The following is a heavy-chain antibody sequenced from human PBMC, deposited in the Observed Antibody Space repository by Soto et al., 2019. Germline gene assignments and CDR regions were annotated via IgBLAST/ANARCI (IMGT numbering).Heavy chain of an antibody. J-gene: IGHJ4*02. Sequence: VQLEQSGAEVRTPGSSVKVSCKASGGTFSNYAISWVRQAPGQGLEWMGGIIPLFATTNYAQKFQGRVTITADEPTGTAYMELRSLKSDDTAVYYCAKVGGGYVSYYFDFWGQGTLVTVSS. CDR2: IIPLFATT. V-gene: IGHV1-69*12. D-gene: IGHD5-12*01. CDR3: AKVGGGYVSYYFDF. CDR1: GGTFSNYA.